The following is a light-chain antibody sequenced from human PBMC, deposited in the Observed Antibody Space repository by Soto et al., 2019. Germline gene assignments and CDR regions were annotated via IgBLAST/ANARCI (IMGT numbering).Light chain of an antibody. CDR3: QQPSSCPTLT. Sequence: EIVLTQSPATLYLSPGERATLSCRASQGSNIYLAWYQQKPGQAPRLLIYDASNRATGIPARFSGSGSGTDFTLTISSLEPEDFAVYYCQQPSSCPTLTFGGGTKVDI. J-gene: IGKJ4*01. CDR1: QGSNIY. V-gene: IGKV3-11*01. CDR2: DAS.